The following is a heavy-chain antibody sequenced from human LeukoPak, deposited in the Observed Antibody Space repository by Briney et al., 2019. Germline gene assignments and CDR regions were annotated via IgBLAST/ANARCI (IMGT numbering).Heavy chain of an antibody. Sequence: GGSLRLSCAVSGFTFSSYAMHWVRQAPGKGLEWVAVISYDGSNKYYADSVKGRFTISRDDSKNTLYLQMNSLRAGDTAMYYCARNMELGDLFSGYDYWGQGTLVTVSS. J-gene: IGHJ4*02. D-gene: IGHD3-16*01. CDR1: GFTFSSYA. CDR3: ARNMELGDLFSGYDY. CDR2: ISYDGSNK. V-gene: IGHV3-30*04.